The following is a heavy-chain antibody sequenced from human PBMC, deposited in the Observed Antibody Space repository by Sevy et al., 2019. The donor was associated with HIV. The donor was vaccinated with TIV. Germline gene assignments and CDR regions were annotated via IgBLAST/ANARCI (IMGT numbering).Heavy chain of an antibody. D-gene: IGHD1-26*01. CDR2: ISSSGSTI. CDR3: VRDKEEGASVLDY. CDR1: GFTFSDYY. J-gene: IGHJ4*02. V-gene: IGHV3-11*01. Sequence: GGSLRLSCAASGFTFSDYYMSWIRQAPGKGLEWVSYISSSGSTIYYADSVKGRFTISRDNAKNSLHLQMNSLRAEDTAMYFCVRDKEEGASVLDYWGQGTPVTVS.